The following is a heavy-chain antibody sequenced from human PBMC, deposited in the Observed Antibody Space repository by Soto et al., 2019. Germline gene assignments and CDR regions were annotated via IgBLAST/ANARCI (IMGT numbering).Heavy chain of an antibody. J-gene: IGHJ6*02. CDR2: ISSSSSTI. V-gene: IGHV3-48*02. D-gene: IGHD1-20*01. CDR1: GFTFSSYS. CDR3: ASIFITGLHYYYYYGMDV. Sequence: EVQLVESGGGLVQPGGSLRLSCAASGFTFSSYSMNWVRQAPGKGLEWVSYISSSSSTIYYADSVKGRFTISRDNAKNSLYLPMNSLRDEDTAVYYCASIFITGLHYYYYYGMDVWGQGTTVTVSS.